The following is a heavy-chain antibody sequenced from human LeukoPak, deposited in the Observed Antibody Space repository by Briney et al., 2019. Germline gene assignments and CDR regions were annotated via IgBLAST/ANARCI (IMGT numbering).Heavy chain of an antibody. D-gene: IGHD3-10*01. CDR1: GITFSSFW. CDR2: IKQDGGER. Sequence: DPGGSLRLSCAASGITFSSFWMHWVRQAPGKGLEWVANIKQDGGERYYVDSVKGRFTISRDNAKNSLYLQMNNLRAEGTAVYYCARNLFGEANYWGQGTLVTVSS. J-gene: IGHJ4*02. CDR3: ARNLFGEANY. V-gene: IGHV3-7*01.